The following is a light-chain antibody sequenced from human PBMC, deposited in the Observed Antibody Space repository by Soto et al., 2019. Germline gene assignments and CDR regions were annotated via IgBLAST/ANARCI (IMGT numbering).Light chain of an antibody. CDR3: QKYNSAPLT. V-gene: IGKV1-27*01. CDR2: AAS. Sequence: DIQMTQSPSSLSASLGDRVTITCRASQGIAVYLAWFQQKPGNVPKLLIYAASTLQSGVQSRFSGSGSGTDFTLTISSLQPEDVATYYCQKYNSAPLTFGGGTKVEIK. CDR1: QGIAVY. J-gene: IGKJ4*01.